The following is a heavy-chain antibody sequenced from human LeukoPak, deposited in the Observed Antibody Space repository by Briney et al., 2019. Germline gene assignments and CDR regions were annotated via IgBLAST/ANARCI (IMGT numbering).Heavy chain of an antibody. J-gene: IGHJ3*02. CDR2: INPSGGST. CDR3: ARAVYEDAFDI. D-gene: IGHD2-8*01. Sequence: ASVKASCKASGYTFTSYYMHWVRQAPGQGLEWMGIINPSGGSTSYAQKFQGRVTMTRDTSTSTVYMELSSLRSEDTAVYYCARAVYEDAFDIWGQGTMVTVSS. CDR1: GYTFTSYY. V-gene: IGHV1-46*01.